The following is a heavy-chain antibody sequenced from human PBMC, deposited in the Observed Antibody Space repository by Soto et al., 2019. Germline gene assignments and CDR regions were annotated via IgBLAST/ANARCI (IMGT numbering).Heavy chain of an antibody. J-gene: IGHJ5*02. CDR2: INPKSDVT. V-gene: IGHV1-2*02. CDR3: ARGAMLSAAISPSLDP. D-gene: IGHD2-2*01. Sequence: APVKVSCKASGYTFSDYKIHWLRQAPGQGLEWMGWINPKSDVTNYAQKFKDRVTMTRDTSTSTVYMDLSRLTFDDTAVYYCARGAMLSAAISPSLDPWGQGTQVTVSS. CDR1: GYTFSDYK.